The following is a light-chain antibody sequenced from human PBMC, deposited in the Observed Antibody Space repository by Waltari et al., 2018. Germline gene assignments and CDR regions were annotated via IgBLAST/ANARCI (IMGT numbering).Light chain of an antibody. CDR2: AAS. CDR3: QQSYSTPQT. Sequence: DIQMTQPPSSLSASVGDRVTITCRASQSISSYLNWYQQKPGKAPKLLIYAASSLQSGVPSRFSGSGSGTDFTLTISSLRPEDFATYYCQQSYSTPQTFGQGTKVEIK. J-gene: IGKJ1*01. CDR1: QSISSY. V-gene: IGKV1-39*01.